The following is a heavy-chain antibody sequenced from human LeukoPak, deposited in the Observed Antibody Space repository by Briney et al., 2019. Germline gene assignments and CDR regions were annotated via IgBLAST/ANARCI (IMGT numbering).Heavy chain of an antibody. CDR3: AKPDYYDSSGYYLRFFDH. V-gene: IGHV3-30*18. Sequence: GGSLRLSCAASGFTFSSYGMHWVRQAPGKGLEWVAVISYDGSNKYYADSVRGRFSISRDNSKSTLYLQMSSLRAEDTAVYYCAKPDYYDSSGYYLRFFDHWGQGTLVTVSS. J-gene: IGHJ4*02. D-gene: IGHD3-22*01. CDR2: ISYDGSNK. CDR1: GFTFSSYG.